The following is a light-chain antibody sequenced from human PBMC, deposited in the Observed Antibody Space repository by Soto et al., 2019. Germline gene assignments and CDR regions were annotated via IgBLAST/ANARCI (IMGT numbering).Light chain of an antibody. J-gene: IGKJ1*01. Sequence: DIQMTQSPSTLSASVGDRVTITCRASQSISSWLAWYQQKPGKAPKLLIYDASSLEIGVPSRFSGSGSGTEFTLTIRSRQPDDFATYYCQKYNSYSPWTFGQGTKVEIK. V-gene: IGKV1-5*01. CDR1: QSISSW. CDR3: QKYNSYSPWT. CDR2: DAS.